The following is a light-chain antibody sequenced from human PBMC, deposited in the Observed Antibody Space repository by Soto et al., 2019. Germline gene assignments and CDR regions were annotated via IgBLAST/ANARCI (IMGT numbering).Light chain of an antibody. CDR2: EVS. CDR3: SSYASSSTDV. Sequence: QSVLTQPASVSGSPGQSITISCTGTSSDVGAYNYVSWYQQHPGKAPKLMIYEVSYRPSGVSNRFSGSKSGNTASLTISGLQTADEADYYCSSYASSSTDVFGTGTKLTVL. V-gene: IGLV2-14*01. CDR1: SSDVGAYNY. J-gene: IGLJ1*01.